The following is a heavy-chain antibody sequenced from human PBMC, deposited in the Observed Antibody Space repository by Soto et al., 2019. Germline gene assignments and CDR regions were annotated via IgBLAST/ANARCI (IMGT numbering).Heavy chain of an antibody. CDR3: ATLRVGFGALLTY. D-gene: IGHD3-10*01. CDR2: IDPSDSYT. CDR1: GYSFTSYW. J-gene: IGHJ4*02. V-gene: IGHV5-10-1*01. Sequence: GESLKISCKGSGYSFTSYWIGWVRQMPGKGLEWMGRIDPSDSYTNYSPSFQGHVTISADKSISTAYLQWSSLKASDTTMYYCATLRVGFGALLTYWAQGTLVTVSS.